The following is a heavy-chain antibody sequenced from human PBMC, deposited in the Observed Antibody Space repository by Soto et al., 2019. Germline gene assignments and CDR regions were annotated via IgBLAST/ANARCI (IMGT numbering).Heavy chain of an antibody. CDR3: ARGNEVFDFDF. J-gene: IGHJ5*01. CDR1: GYTFTGYF. Sequence: ASVKVSCKASGYTFTGYFVHWVRQAPGQGPEWMGWISPNSGNTNYAQKFQDRVTMTSDTSITTAFMELNRLTSDDTAVYYCARGNEVFDFDFWGPGTLVTVSS. D-gene: IGHD3-3*01. CDR2: ISPNSGNT. V-gene: IGHV1-2*02.